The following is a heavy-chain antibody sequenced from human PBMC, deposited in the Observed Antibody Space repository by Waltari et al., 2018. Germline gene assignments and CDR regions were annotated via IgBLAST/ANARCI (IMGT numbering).Heavy chain of an antibody. CDR1: GYSISSGYY. J-gene: IGHJ5*02. V-gene: IGHV4-38-2*01. CDR2: IYHSGST. Sequence: QVQLQESGPGLVKPSETLSLTCAVSGYSISSGYYWGWIRQPPGKGLEWIGSIYHSGSTYYNPSLKSRVTISVDTSKNQFSLKLSSVTAADTAVYYCATYGDMFNWFDPWGQGTLVTVSS. D-gene: IGHD4-17*01. CDR3: ATYGDMFNWFDP.